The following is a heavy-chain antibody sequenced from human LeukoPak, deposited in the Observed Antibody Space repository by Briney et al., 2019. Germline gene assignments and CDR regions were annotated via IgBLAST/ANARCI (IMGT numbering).Heavy chain of an antibody. CDR2: MSGNGGTT. CDR3: ARKDYYDSSGYSPLFDY. J-gene: IGHJ4*02. Sequence: GGSLRLSCAASGFTFSAYAMSWVRQAPGKGLEWVSGMSGNGGTTYYADSVKGRFTISRDNSKNTLYLQMNSLRAEDTAVYYCARKDYYDSSGYSPLFDYWGQGTLVTVSS. D-gene: IGHD3-22*01. V-gene: IGHV3-23*01. CDR1: GFTFSAYA.